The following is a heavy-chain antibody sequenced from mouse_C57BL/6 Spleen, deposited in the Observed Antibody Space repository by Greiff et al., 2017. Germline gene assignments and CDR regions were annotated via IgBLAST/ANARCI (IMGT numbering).Heavy chain of an antibody. J-gene: IGHJ1*03. V-gene: IGHV1-61*01. Sequence: VQLQQPGAELVRPGSSVKLSCKASGYTFTSYWMHWVKQRPGQGLEWIGNIYPSDSETHYNQKFKDKATLTVDKSSSTAYMPLSSLTSEDSAVYDCARTSYTTTVVANCDIDVWGKGTTVTVSS. CDR2: IYPSDSET. CDR1: GYTFTSYW. CDR3: ARTSYTTTVVANCDIDV. D-gene: IGHD1-1*01.